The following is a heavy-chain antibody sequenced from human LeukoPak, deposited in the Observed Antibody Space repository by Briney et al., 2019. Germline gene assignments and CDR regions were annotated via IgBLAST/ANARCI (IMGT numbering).Heavy chain of an antibody. CDR2: INPSGGST. CDR3: ASRVGADYDILPGYSPSPLGAFDI. CDR1: GYTFTSYY. D-gene: IGHD3-9*01. V-gene: IGHV1-46*01. J-gene: IGHJ3*02. Sequence: ASVKVSCKASGYTFTSYYMHWVRQAPGQGLEWMGIINPSGGSTSYAQKFQSRVTMTRDTSTSTVYMELSSLRSEDTAVYYCASRVGADYDILPGYSPSPLGAFDIWGQGTMVTVSS.